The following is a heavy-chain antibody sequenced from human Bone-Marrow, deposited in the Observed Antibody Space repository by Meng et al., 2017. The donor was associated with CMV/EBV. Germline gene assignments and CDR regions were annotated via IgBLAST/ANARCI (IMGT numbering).Heavy chain of an antibody. J-gene: IGHJ5*02. CDR2: IKQDGSEK. Sequence: GESLKISCAASGFTFSSYGMHWVRQAPGKGLEWVANIKQDGSEKHYVDSVKGRFTISRDNAKKSLYLQMNSLRAEDTAVYYCARGFTRFDPWGQGTLVTVSS. V-gene: IGHV3-7*01. CDR3: ARGFTRFDP. D-gene: IGHD2-2*01. CDR1: GFTFSSYG.